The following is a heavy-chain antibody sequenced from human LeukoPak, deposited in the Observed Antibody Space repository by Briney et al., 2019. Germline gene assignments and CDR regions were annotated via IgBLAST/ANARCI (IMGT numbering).Heavy chain of an antibody. CDR2: INSDGSIT. J-gene: IGHJ6*02. CDR3: ARDAVDTANAV. V-gene: IGHV3-74*01. Sequence: GGSLRLSCAASGFTFTTYWMHWVRQAPGKGLVWVSHINSDGSITSCADSVKGRFTISRDNAKNTLYLQMNSLRAEDTAVYYCARDAVDTANAVWGQGTTVTVSS. D-gene: IGHD5-18*01. CDR1: GFTFTTYW.